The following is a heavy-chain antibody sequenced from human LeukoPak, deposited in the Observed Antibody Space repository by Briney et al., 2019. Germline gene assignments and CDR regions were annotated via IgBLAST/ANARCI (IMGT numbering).Heavy chain of an antibody. CDR2: INSDGSIT. J-gene: IGHJ6*02. CDR3: ARDAVDTANAV. V-gene: IGHV3-74*01. Sequence: GGSLRLSCAASGFTFTTYWMHWVRQAPGKGLVWVSHINSDGSITSCADSVKGRFTISRDNAKNTLYLQMNSLRAEDTAVYYCARDAVDTANAVWGQGTTVTVSS. D-gene: IGHD5-18*01. CDR1: GFTFTTYW.